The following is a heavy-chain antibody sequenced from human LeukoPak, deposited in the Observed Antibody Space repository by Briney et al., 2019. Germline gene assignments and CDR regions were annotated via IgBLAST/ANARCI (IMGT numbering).Heavy chain of an antibody. CDR3: ARAIAVAGTPPRYYYYYYMDV. CDR1: GGSFSGYY. J-gene: IGHJ6*03. V-gene: IGHV4-34*01. CDR2: INHSGST. Sequence: SETLSLTCAVYGGSFSGYYWSWIRQPPGKGLEWIGEINHSGSTNYNPSLKSRVTISVDTSKNQFSLKLSSVTAADTAVYYCARAIAVAGTPPRYYYYYYMDVWGKGTTVTVSS. D-gene: IGHD6-19*01.